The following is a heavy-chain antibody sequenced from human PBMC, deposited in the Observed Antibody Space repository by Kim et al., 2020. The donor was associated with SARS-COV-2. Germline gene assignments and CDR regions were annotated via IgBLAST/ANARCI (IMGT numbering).Heavy chain of an antibody. J-gene: IGHJ1*01. D-gene: IGHD3-10*01. CDR1: GGSISSSTYY. Sequence: SETLSHTCSVSGGSISSSTYYWGWIRQPPGKGLEWVGSIHYTGTTLYNPSLKSRVTMSVDTSRNQFSLKLTSVTAADTAMYLCARHSRESEFCFQ. CDR3: ARHSRESEFCFQ. V-gene: IGHV4-39*01. CDR2: IHYTGTT.